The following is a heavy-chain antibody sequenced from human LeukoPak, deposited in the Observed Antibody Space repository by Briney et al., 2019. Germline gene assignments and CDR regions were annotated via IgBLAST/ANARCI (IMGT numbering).Heavy chain of an antibody. J-gene: IGHJ4*02. CDR3: ARDRWLQFGPYFDY. CDR2: IYYSGST. D-gene: IGHD5-24*01. Sequence: SETLSLTCTVSGGSISSSSYYWGWIRQPPGKGLEWIGSIYYSGSTYYNPSLKSRATISVDTSKNQFSLKLSSVTAADTAVYYCARDRWLQFGPYFDYWGQGTLVTVSS. V-gene: IGHV4-39*02. CDR1: GGSISSSSYY.